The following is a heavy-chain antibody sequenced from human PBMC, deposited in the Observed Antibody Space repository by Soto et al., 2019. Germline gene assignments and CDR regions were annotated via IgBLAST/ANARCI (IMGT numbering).Heavy chain of an antibody. D-gene: IGHD2-15*01. V-gene: IGHV1-2*02. CDR1: GYTFTGYY. CDR3: AREAGSRYCSGGSCYHNWFDP. J-gene: IGHJ5*02. CDR2: MNPNSGGT. Sequence: ASVKVSCKASGYTFTGYYMHWVRPAPGQGLEWMGWMNPNSGGTNYAQKFQGRVTMTRDTSISKASMELSRLRSDDTAVYYCAREAGSRYCSGGSCYHNWFDPWGQGTLVTVSS.